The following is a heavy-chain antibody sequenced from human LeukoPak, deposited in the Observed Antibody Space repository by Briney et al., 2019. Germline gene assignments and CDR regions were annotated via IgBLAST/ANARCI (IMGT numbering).Heavy chain of an antibody. CDR2: TYTSGST. J-gene: IGHJ5*02. V-gene: IGHV4-4*07. Sequence: SETLSLTCTVSGGSISSYYWSWIRQPAGKGLEWIGRTYTSGSTNYNPSLKSRVTMSVDTSKNQFSLKLSSVTAADTAAYYCARGGRGDYPRNWFDPWGQGTLVTVSS. D-gene: IGHD4-17*01. CDR1: GGSISSYY. CDR3: ARGGRGDYPRNWFDP.